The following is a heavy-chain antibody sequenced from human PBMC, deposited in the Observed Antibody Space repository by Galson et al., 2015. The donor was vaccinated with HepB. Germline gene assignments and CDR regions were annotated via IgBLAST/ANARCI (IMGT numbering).Heavy chain of an antibody. V-gene: IGHV6-1*01. CDR2: TYYRSKWYN. CDR3: ARAEEAGGGSHYFDY. CDR1: GDSVSSNSAA. Sequence: CAISGDSVSSNSAAWNWIRQSPSRGLEWLGRTYYRSKWYNDYAVSVKSRITINPDTSKNQFSLQLNSVTPEDTAVYYCARAEEAGGGSHYFDYWGQGTLVTVSS. D-gene: IGHD3-16*01. J-gene: IGHJ4*02.